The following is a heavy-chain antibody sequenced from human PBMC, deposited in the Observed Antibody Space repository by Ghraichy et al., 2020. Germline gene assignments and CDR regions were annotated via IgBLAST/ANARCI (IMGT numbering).Heavy chain of an antibody. D-gene: IGHD1-1*01. Sequence: GGSLRLSCAASGFTFSSYSMNWVRQAPGKGLEWVSSISSSSSYIYYADSVKGRFTISRDNAKNSLYLQMNSLRAEDTAVYYCARGGYPAGRWYFDYWGQGTLVTVSS. V-gene: IGHV3-21*01. CDR2: ISSSSSYI. J-gene: IGHJ4*02. CDR3: ARGGYPAGRWYFDY. CDR1: GFTFSSYS.